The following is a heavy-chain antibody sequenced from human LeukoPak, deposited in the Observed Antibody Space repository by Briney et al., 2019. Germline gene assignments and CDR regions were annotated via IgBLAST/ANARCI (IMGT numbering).Heavy chain of an antibody. CDR2: ISSSSSYI. V-gene: IGHV3-21*01. CDR1: GFTFSSYS. J-gene: IGHJ4*02. D-gene: IGHD1-26*01. CDR3: AKDLRGSLIDY. Sequence: GGSLRLSCAASGFTFSSYSMNWVRQAPGKGLEWVSSISSSSSYIYYADSVKGRFTISRDNSKNTLYLQMNSLRAEDTAVYYCAKDLRGSLIDYWGQGTLVTVSS.